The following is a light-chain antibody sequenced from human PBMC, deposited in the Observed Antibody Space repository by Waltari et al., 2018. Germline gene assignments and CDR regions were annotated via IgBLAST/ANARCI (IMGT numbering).Light chain of an antibody. V-gene: IGKV3-11*01. CDR3: QQRSNWPPLFT. J-gene: IGKJ3*01. CDR2: DAS. CDR1: QSVSSY. Sequence: EIVLTQSPATLSLSPGARATPSRKDSQSVSSYLAWYQQKPGQAPRLLIYDASNRATGIPARFSGSGSGTDFTLTISSLEPEDFAVYYCQQRSNWPPLFTFGPGTKVDIK.